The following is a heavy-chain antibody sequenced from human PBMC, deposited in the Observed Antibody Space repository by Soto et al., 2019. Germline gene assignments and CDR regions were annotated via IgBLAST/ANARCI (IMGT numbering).Heavy chain of an antibody. CDR3: THSGVTYYYGPGNDYAMNH. V-gene: IGHV2-5*01. CDR2: IYGNDDK. Sequence: QITLKESGPPLVKPTQPLTLTCTFSGFSLSTSGVGVGWIGQPPGKALECLAPIYGNDDKRYSPSLKNRLTITKDTSKNQVVITMTNMDPVDTATYYCTHSGVTYYYGPGNDYAMNHWGQGTLVTVSS. D-gene: IGHD3-10*01. J-gene: IGHJ4*02. CDR1: GFSLSTSGVG.